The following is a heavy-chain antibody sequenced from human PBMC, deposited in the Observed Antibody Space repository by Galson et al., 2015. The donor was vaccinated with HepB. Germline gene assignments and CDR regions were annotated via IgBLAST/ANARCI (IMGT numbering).Heavy chain of an antibody. CDR3: ASAKVGTTYFDY. V-gene: IGHV3-30*03. CDR1: GFTFSNYG. J-gene: IGHJ4*02. Sequence: SLRLSCAASGFTFSNYGMHWVRQAPGKGLEWVALISYDGSYKYYEDSVKGRFTISRDQIENTLYLQIDSLRPEDTAVYYCASAKVGTTYFDYWCQGTLVTVSS. CDR2: ISYDGSYK. D-gene: IGHD1-26*01.